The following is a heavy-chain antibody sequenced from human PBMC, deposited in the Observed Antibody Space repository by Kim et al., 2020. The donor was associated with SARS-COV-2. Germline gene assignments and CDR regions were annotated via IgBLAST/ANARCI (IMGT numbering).Heavy chain of an antibody. Sequence: GGSLRLSCAASGFTFSSYAMSWVRQAPGKGLEWVSVIYSGGGSTYYADSVKGRFTISRDNSKNTLYLQMNSLRAEDTAVYYCAKVWPRSFHPIAVAGQSFDYWGQGTLVTVSS. CDR2: IYSGGGST. D-gene: IGHD6-19*01. V-gene: IGHV3-23*03. J-gene: IGHJ4*02. CDR3: AKVWPRSFHPIAVAGQSFDY. CDR1: GFTFSSYA.